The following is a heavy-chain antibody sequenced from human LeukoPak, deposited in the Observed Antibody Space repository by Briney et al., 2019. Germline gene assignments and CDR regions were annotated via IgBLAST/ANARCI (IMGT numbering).Heavy chain of an antibody. J-gene: IGHJ4*02. Sequence: GGSLRLSCAASGFTFSSYSMNWVRQAPGKGLQWVSSISSSSSYIYYADSVKGRFTISRDNAKNSLYLQMNSLRAEDTAVYYCASPIVGATTIDYWGQGTLVTVSS. V-gene: IGHV3-21*01. CDR2: ISSSSSYI. CDR3: ASPIVGATTIDY. D-gene: IGHD1-26*01. CDR1: GFTFSSYS.